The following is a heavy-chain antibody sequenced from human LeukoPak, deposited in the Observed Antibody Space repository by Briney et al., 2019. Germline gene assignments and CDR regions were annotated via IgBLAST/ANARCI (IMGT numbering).Heavy chain of an antibody. CDR3: ARERQQLVRGYYYYYGMDV. D-gene: IGHD6-13*01. CDR1: GGTFSSYA. Sequence: SVKVSCKASGGTFSSYAISWVRQAPGQGLEWMGRIIPILGIANYAQKFQGRVTITADKSTSTAYMELSSLRSEDTAVYYCARERQQLVRGYYYYYGMDVWGQGTTVTVSS. J-gene: IGHJ6*02. CDR2: IIPILGIA. V-gene: IGHV1-69*04.